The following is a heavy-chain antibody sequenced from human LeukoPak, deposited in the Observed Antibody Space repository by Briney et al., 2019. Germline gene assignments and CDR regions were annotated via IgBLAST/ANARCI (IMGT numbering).Heavy chain of an antibody. CDR1: GFTVSSNY. D-gene: IGHD2-8*02. J-gene: IGHJ5*01. CDR3: ARVAVSGPTGWFDS. CDR2: ISSTSAYI. Sequence: KPGGSLRLSCAASGFTVSSNYMSWVRQAPGKGLEWVSSISSTSAYIHYADSVKGRFTISRDNVDNVVYLEMNGLRAEDTATYYCARVAVSGPTGWFDSWGQGTLVIVSS. V-gene: IGHV3-21*01.